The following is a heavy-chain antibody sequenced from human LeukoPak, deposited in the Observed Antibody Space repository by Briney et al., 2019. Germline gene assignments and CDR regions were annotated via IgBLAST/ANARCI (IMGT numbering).Heavy chain of an antibody. CDR1: GGSISSSNYY. D-gene: IGHD2-2*02. V-gene: IGHV4-39*01. Sequence: SETLSLTCTVFGGSISSSNYYWGWIRQPPGKGLEWIGSIYYSGSTYYNPSLKSRGTISVDTSKNQFSLKLSSVTAADMAVYYCARSRKNDCTSTSCYTDYWGQGTLVTVSS. CDR2: IYYSGST. CDR3: ARSRKNDCTSTSCYTDY. J-gene: IGHJ4*02.